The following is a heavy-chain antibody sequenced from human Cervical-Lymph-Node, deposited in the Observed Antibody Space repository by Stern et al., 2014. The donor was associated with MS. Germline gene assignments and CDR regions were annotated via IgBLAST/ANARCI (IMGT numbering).Heavy chain of an antibody. CDR1: EYTHNNYL. Sequence: GQLEDSGPEVKKPGASVKVPCKASEYTHNNYLIHWVRQAPGQRPDWMGVINPSGATNYAQKVQDRVTMTTDASTSTFYMELSRLRSEDTAVYYCAVRYCSGGRCYSVPDVWGQGTTVIVSS. CDR2: INPSGAT. CDR3: AVRYCSGGRCYSVPDV. J-gene: IGHJ6*02. V-gene: IGHV1-46*02. D-gene: IGHD2-15*01.